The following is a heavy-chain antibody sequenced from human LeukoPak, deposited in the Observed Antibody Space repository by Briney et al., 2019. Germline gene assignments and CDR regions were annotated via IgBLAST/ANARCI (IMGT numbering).Heavy chain of an antibody. CDR3: ARGVNWNDVNAFDI. J-gene: IGHJ3*02. V-gene: IGHV1-69*01. CDR2: IIPIFGTA. CDR1: GGTFSSYA. Sequence: SVKVSCKASGGTFSSYAISWVRQAPGQGLEWMGGIIPIFGTANYAQKFQGRVTITADESTSTAYMELSSLRSEDTAVYYCARGVNWNDVNAFDIWGQGTMVTVSS. D-gene: IGHD1-1*01.